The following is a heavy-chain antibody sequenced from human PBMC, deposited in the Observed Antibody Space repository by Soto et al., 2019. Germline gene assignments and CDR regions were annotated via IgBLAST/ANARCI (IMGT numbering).Heavy chain of an antibody. CDR1: GGSFSGYY. J-gene: IGHJ5*02. V-gene: IGHV4-34*01. D-gene: IGHD6-19*01. CDR2: INHSGST. Sequence: SETLSLTCAVYGGSFSGYYWSWIRQPPGKGLEWIGEINHSGSTNNNPSLKSRVTISVDTSKNQFSLKLSSVTAADTAVYYCEAGTDGGWFDPWGQGTLVTVSS. CDR3: EAGTDGGWFDP.